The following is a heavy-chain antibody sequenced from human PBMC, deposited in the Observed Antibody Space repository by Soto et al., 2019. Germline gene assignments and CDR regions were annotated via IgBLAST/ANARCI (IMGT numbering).Heavy chain of an antibody. D-gene: IGHD2-8*01. CDR1: GFTFNNYA. CDR2: INASGDKT. Sequence: EVQLLESGGGLVQRGGSLRVSCAASGFTFNNYAMTWVRQAPGKGLEWVSFINASGDKTYYADSVKGRFTISRDNSKNTLSPQMSSLRDDDTAVYFCARADLFLMAYEFGYRGQGTLVTVSS. V-gene: IGHV3-23*01. J-gene: IGHJ4*02. CDR3: ARADLFLMAYEFGY.